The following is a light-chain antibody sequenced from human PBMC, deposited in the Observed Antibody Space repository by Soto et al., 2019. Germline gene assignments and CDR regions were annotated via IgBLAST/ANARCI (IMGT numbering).Light chain of an antibody. CDR3: QQYNNWPL. CDR1: QTISSW. V-gene: IGKV1-5*03. Sequence: DIQMTQSPSTLSGSVGDRVTITCRASQTISSWLAWYQQKPGKAPKLLIYKASTLKSGVPSRFSGSGSGTEFTLTISSLQSEDFAVYYCQQYNNWPLFGPGTKVDIK. J-gene: IGKJ3*01. CDR2: KAS.